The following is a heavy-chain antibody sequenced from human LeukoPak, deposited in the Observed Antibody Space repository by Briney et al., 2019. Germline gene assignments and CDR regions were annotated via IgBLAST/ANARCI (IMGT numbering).Heavy chain of an antibody. D-gene: IGHD3-16*01. CDR1: GFTFSSYG. Sequence: GRSLRLSCAASGFTFSSYGMHWVRQAPGKGLEWVAVISYDGSNKYYADSVKGRFTISRDNSKNTLYLQMNSLRAEDTAVYYCAKAVRIPRFWGCFHSPNGRDVWGKGPTVTASS. CDR3: AKAVRIPRFWGCFHSPNGRDV. CDR2: ISYDGSNK. J-gene: IGHJ6*04. V-gene: IGHV3-30*18.